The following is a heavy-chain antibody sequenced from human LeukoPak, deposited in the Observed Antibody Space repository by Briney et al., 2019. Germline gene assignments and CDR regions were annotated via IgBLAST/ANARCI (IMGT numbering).Heavy chain of an antibody. CDR3: ARVRSSSSGFYFDY. J-gene: IGHJ4*02. CDR2: IKQDGSEK. Sequence: GGSLRLSCAASGFTFSSYWMSWVRQAPGKGLEWVANIKQDGSEKYYVDSVKGRFTISRDNAKNSLYLQMNSLRAEDTAVYYCARVRSSSSGFYFDYWGQGTLVTVSS. D-gene: IGHD6-6*01. V-gene: IGHV3-7*01. CDR1: GFTFSSYW.